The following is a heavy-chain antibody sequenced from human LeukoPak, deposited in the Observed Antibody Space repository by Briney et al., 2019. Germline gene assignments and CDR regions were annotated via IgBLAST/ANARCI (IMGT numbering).Heavy chain of an antibody. Sequence: GSLRLSFAASGFTVISNCMNWVRQAPGKGLEWVPVIYSGGRTYYVDSVKGRFTISRDNSKNTLYLQMNSLRAEDTAVYYCGSTSLLGSGFFDYWGQGTLVTVSS. CDR3: GSTSLLGSGFFDY. J-gene: IGHJ4*02. V-gene: IGHV3-66*01. D-gene: IGHD3-10*02. CDR2: IYSGGRT. CDR1: GFTVISNC.